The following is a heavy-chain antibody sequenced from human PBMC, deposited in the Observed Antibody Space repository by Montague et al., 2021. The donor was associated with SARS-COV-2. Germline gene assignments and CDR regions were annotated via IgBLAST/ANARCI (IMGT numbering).Heavy chain of an antibody. CDR3: ARDNYGDWGYYGLDV. CDR1: GGSIGTYY. Sequence: SETRSLTCTVSGGSIGTYYWNWIRQSPGKGLEWLGYIYYTGSTKYSPSLKSRVTISMDTSKDQLSLRLESVTAADTAVYYCARDNYGDWGYYGLDVWGQGTTVIVSS. CDR2: IYYTGST. V-gene: IGHV4-59*01. J-gene: IGHJ6*02. D-gene: IGHD4-17*01.